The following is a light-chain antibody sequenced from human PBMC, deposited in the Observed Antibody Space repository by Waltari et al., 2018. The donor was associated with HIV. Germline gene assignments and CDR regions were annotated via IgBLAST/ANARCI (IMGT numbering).Light chain of an antibody. CDR3: QQYYSTPWT. CDR1: PSVLYSSNNKNY. V-gene: IGKV4-1*01. CDR2: WAS. J-gene: IGKJ1*01. Sequence: DIVMTQSPDSLAVSLGERATINCTSSPSVLYSSNNKNYLAWYQLKPGQPPKLLIYWASTRESGVPDRFSGSGSGTDFTLTISSLQAEDVAVYYCQQYYSTPWTFGQGTKVELK.